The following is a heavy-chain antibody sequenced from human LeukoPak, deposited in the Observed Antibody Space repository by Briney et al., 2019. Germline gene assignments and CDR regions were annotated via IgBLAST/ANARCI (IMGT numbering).Heavy chain of an antibody. V-gene: IGHV4-59*01. Sequence: SETLSLTCTASGGSISSYYWSWIRQPPGKGLEWIGYIYYSGSTNYNPSLKSRVTISVDTSKNQFSLKLSSVTAADTAVYYCARVVTRYSNWFDPWGQGTLVTVSS. D-gene: IGHD4-11*01. CDR3: ARVVTRYSNWFDP. CDR1: GGSISSYY. CDR2: IYYSGST. J-gene: IGHJ5*02.